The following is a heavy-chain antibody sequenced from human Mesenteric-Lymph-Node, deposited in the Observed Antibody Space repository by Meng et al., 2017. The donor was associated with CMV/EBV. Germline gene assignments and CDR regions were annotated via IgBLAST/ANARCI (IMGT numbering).Heavy chain of an antibody. V-gene: IGHV3-30-3*01. D-gene: IGHD2-2*02. CDR2: ISYDGSNK. CDR1: GFTFSSYA. Sequence: GESLKISCAASGFTFSSYAMHWVRQAPGKGLEWVAVISYDGSNKYYADSVKGRFTISRDNSKNTLYLQMNSLRAEDTAVYYCARDRRIVVVPAAIWNYYYGMDVWGQGTTVTVSS. CDR3: ARDRRIVVVPAAIWNYYYGMDV. J-gene: IGHJ6*02.